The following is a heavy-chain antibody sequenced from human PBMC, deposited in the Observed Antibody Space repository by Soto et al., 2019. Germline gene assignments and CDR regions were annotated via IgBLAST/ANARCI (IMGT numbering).Heavy chain of an antibody. CDR1: GYTFTSYA. J-gene: IGHJ4*02. V-gene: IGHV1-69*13. CDR2: IIPIFGTA. Sequence: SLKVSCKASGYTFTSYAISWVRQAPGQGLEWMGGIIPIFGTANYAQKFQGRVTITADESTSTAYMELSSLRSEDTAVYYCARGRIAARFAGYFDYWGQGTLVTVSS. CDR3: ARGRIAARFAGYFDY. D-gene: IGHD6-6*01.